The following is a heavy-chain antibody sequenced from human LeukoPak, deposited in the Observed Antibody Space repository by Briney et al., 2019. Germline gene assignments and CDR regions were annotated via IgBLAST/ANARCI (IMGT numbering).Heavy chain of an antibody. CDR1: GFIFSNYG. D-gene: IGHD1-14*01. CDR2: TWYDESNK. J-gene: IGHJ4*02. Sequence: GGSLRLSCAASGFIFSNYGMHWVRQAPGKGLEWVALTWYDESNKYYADSVKGRFTISRDNSKNTLYLQMNSLRAEDTAVYYCAKDKGAVTGTFDYWGQGTLVTVSS. CDR3: AKDKGAVTGTFDY. V-gene: IGHV3-33*06.